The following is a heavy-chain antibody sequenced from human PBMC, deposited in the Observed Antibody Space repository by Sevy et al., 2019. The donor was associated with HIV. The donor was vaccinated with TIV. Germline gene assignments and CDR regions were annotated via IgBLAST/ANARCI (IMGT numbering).Heavy chain of an antibody. CDR1: GYTFTSYG. J-gene: IGHJ6*02. CDR2: ISAYNGNT. V-gene: IGHV1-18*01. D-gene: IGHD3-22*01. CDR3: ASESYYYDSSGYCPGYYYYGMDV. Sequence: ASVKVSCKASGYTFTSYGISWVRQAPGQGLEWMGWISAYNGNTNYAQKLQGRVTMTTDTSTSTAYMELRSLRSDDTAVYYCASESYYYDSSGYCPGYYYYGMDVWGQGTTVTVSS.